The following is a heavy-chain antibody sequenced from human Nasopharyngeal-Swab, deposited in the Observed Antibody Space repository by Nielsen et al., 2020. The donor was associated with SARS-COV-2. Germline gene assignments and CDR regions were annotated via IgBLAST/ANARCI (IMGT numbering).Heavy chain of an antibody. Sequence: LKISCAASGFTFSHYAMSWVRQAPGKGLEWVSAISASGGSTFFADSVKGRFTIYRDNSKNTLFLQVNSLRVEDTAIYYCARRGRDRFDANGYYYGRYFDYWGQGTLVTVSS. CDR2: ISASGGST. D-gene: IGHD3-22*01. V-gene: IGHV3-23*01. CDR3: ARRGRDRFDANGYYYGRYFDY. CDR1: GFTFSHYA. J-gene: IGHJ4*02.